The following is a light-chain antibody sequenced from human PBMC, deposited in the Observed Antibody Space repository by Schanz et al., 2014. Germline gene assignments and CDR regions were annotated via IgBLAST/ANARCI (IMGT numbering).Light chain of an antibody. CDR2: DVS. CDR1: SSDVGGYDF. CDR3: SSFTTSSGPGV. Sequence: QSALTQPASVSGSPGQSITISCTGTSSDVGGYDFVSWYQQHPDKAPKLMIYDVSNRPSGVSNRFSASKSGNTAYLTISDRQDEDEVDYYCSSFTTSSGPGVFGGGTKLTVL. J-gene: IGLJ3*02. V-gene: IGLV2-14*03.